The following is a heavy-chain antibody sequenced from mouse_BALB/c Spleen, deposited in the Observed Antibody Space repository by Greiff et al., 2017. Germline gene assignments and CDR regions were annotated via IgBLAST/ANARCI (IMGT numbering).Heavy chain of an antibody. Sequence: QVQLQQSGAELARPGASVKLSCKASGYTFTSYWMQWVKQRPGQGLEWIGAIYPGDGDTRYTQKFKGKATLTADKSSSTAYMQLSSLASEDSAVYYCARHEGDYRYGFAYWGQGTLVTVSA. J-gene: IGHJ3*01. CDR2: IYPGDGDT. V-gene: IGHV1-87*01. CDR3: ARHEGDYRYGFAY. D-gene: IGHD2-14*01. CDR1: GYTFTSYW.